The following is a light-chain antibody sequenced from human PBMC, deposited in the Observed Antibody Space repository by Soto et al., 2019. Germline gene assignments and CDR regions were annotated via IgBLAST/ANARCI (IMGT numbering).Light chain of an antibody. CDR1: RSFASSY. Sequence: EIVLTQSPDTLSLSPGERATLSCRASRSFASSYLAWYQQKPGQAPRLLIYAASSRATGVTDRFSGSGSGADFTLTISRLEPEDSAVYYCQQYGSSPPYTFGQGTRLEIK. J-gene: IGKJ5*01. CDR3: QQYGSSPPYT. V-gene: IGKV3-20*01. CDR2: AAS.